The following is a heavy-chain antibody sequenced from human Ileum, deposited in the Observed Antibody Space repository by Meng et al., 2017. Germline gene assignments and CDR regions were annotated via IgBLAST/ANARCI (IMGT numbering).Heavy chain of an antibody. D-gene: IGHD1-7*01. V-gene: IGHV4-4*02. CDR1: GCSISSSNW. CDR2: IYHSGST. Sequence: QLQESGPRLVKPSGTLSLTCAVSGCSISSSNWWSWVRQPPGKGLEWIGEIYHSGSTNYNPSLKSRVTISVDKSKNQFSLKLSSVTAADTAVYYCASLRYNWNYSADYWGQGTLVTVSS. J-gene: IGHJ4*02. CDR3: ASLRYNWNYSADY.